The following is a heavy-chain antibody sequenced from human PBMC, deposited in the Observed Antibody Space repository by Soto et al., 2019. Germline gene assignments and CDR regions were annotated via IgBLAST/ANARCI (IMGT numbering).Heavy chain of an antibody. CDR3: ARSPTGIRNTVLGVVTPHFDY. J-gene: IGHJ4*02. CDR2: ISGSGGST. D-gene: IGHD3-3*01. Sequence: SGGGLVHPGGSLRLSCAASGFTFSSYAMSWVRQAPGMGLECVSVISGSGGSTYYADSVKGRFTISRDNSKNTVYLQMNSLSAEDTAVYYCARSPTGIRNTVLGVVTPHFDYWGQGTLVTVSS. V-gene: IGHV3-23*01. CDR1: GFTFSSYA.